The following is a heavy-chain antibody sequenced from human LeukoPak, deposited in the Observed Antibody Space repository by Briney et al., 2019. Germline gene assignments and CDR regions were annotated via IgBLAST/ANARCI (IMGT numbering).Heavy chain of an antibody. CDR1: GFTFSSNY. CDR3: ARGAVTRFDI. J-gene: IGHJ3*02. CDR2: IYSGGST. D-gene: IGHD4-17*01. Sequence: GGSLRLSCAASGFTFSSNYMSWVRQAPGKGLEWVSVIYSGGSTFYADSVKGRFTISRDNSKNTLFLQMNSLRVEDTAVYYCARGAVTRFDIWGQGTMVTVSS. V-gene: IGHV3-53*01.